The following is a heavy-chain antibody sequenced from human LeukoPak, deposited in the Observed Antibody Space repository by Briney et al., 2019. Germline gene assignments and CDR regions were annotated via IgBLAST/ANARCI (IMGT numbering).Heavy chain of an antibody. J-gene: IGHJ4*02. V-gene: IGHV1-24*01. Sequence: ASVKVSCKVSGYTLTELSMHWVRQAPGKGLEWMGGFDPEDGETIYAQKLQGRVTMTTDTSTSTAYMELRSLRSDDTAVYYCARGGRVGATTVDYWGQGTLVTVSS. D-gene: IGHD1-26*01. CDR3: ARGGRVGATTVDY. CDR2: FDPEDGET. CDR1: GYTLTELS.